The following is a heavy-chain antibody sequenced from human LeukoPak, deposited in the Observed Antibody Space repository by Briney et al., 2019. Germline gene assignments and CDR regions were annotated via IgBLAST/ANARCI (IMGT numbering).Heavy chain of an antibody. D-gene: IGHD3-10*01. CDR2: INTVGSRT. V-gene: IGHV3-74*01. CDR1: GFTFSTYW. Sequence: GGSLRLSCAASGFTFSTYWMHWVRQAPGKGLVWVSHINTVGSRTDYTDSVKGRFTVSRDNAKNTLYLQMNSLRAVDTAVYYCAFGTVSQSFNHWGQGTLVTVSS. J-gene: IGHJ4*02. CDR3: AFGTVSQSFNH.